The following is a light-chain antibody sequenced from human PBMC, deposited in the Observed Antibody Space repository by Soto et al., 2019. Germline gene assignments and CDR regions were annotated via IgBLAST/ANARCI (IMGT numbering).Light chain of an antibody. V-gene: IGKV3-20*01. J-gene: IGKJ5*01. CDR1: QGVASRY. CDR2: GAS. CDR3: QQYGSSPIA. Sequence: EIVLTQSPGTLSVSPGERATLSCRASQGVASRYLAWYQQKPGQAPRLLIYGASTRATGIPDRFSGSGLGTDFTLTISRLEPEDFAVYYCQQYGSSPIAFGQGTRLEIK.